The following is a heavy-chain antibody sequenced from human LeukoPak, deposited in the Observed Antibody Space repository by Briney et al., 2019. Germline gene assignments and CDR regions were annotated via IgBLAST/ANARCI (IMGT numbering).Heavy chain of an antibody. CDR3: ARGGGLDV. J-gene: IGHJ6*02. CDR1: GFTFSSYS. Sequence: GGSLRLSCAASGFTFSSYSMNWIRQAPGKGLEWVSSISSSTSYKYYADSVKGRFTISKDNAKNSLYLQMSNLRAEDTAVYFCARGGGLDVWGQGATVTVSS. D-gene: IGHD3-16*01. CDR2: ISSSTSYK. V-gene: IGHV3-21*04.